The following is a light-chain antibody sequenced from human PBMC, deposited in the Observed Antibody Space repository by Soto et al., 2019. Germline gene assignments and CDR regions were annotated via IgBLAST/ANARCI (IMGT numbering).Light chain of an antibody. CDR1: QRVSSN. V-gene: IGKV3-15*01. CDR3: QQYSNWPPGT. J-gene: IGKJ1*01. CDR2: SAS. Sequence: EIVMTQSPDTLSVSPGERATLSCRASQRVSSNLAWYQQKPGQSPRLLIYSASARATGIPARFSGSGSGTAFTLTINSLQSEDFAVYYCQQYSNWPPGTFGQGTKVEIK.